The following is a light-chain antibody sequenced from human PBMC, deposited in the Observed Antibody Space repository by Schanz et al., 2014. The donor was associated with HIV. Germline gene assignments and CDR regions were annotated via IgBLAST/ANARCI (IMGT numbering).Light chain of an antibody. CDR1: QSISWW. CDR2: RAS. J-gene: IGKJ2*02. V-gene: IGKV1-5*03. CDR3: QQYNDNSCT. Sequence: DIQMTQSPSTLSASVGDRVTLTCRASQSISWWLAWYQQKPEKAPKLLISRASDLESGVPSRFSGSGSGTEFTLTISSLQPDDFATYYCQQYNDNSCTFGQGTKLEIK.